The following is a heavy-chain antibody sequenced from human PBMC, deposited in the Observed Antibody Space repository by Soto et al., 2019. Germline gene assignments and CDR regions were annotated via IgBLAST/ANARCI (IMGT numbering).Heavy chain of an antibody. D-gene: IGHD3-22*01. V-gene: IGHV3-23*01. CDR1: GFTFNSYA. CDR2: ISGSGYQT. CDR3: AKGRYFDASGGCANF. Sequence: EVQLLESGGGFLQPGGSQRLSCVASGFTFNSYAMSWVRQTPEKGLEWVSAISGSGYQTYYAQSVQGRFTISRDNSKSTVYLQMHGLRAEDSATYYCAKGRYFDASGGCANFWGHGTLVTVSS. J-gene: IGHJ4*03.